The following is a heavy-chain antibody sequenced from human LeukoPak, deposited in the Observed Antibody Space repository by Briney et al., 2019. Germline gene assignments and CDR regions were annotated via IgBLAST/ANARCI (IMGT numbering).Heavy chain of an antibody. CDR1: GYTLTELS. J-gene: IGHJ4*02. V-gene: IGHV1-24*01. D-gene: IGHD2-8*02. Sequence: ASVRVSCKVSGYTLTELSMQWVRQAPGKGLEWMGGFDPEDGETIYAQKFQGRVTMTEDTSTDTAYMELSSLRSEDTAVYYCATPSYSHYWRLFDYWGQGTLVTVSS. CDR2: FDPEDGET. CDR3: ATPSYSHYWRLFDY.